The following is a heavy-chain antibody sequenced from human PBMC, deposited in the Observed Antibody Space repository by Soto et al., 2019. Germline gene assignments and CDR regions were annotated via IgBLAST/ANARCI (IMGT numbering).Heavy chain of an antibody. J-gene: IGHJ4*02. V-gene: IGHV4-39*07. D-gene: IGHD2-21*02. CDR3: ARGGVYCGGDCYPPQGLDY. Sequence: SETLSLTCTVSGDSISSRSYYWGWIRQPQGKGLEWIASIYYGGSTYYNPSLKSRVTISVDTSKNQFSLKLSSVTAADTAVYYCARGGVYCGGDCYPPQGLDYWGQGTLVTVSS. CDR1: GDSISSRSYY. CDR2: IYYGGST.